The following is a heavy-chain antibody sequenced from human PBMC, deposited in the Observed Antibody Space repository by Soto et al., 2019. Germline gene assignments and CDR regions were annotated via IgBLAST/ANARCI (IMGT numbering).Heavy chain of an antibody. D-gene: IGHD6-13*01. CDR3: AKRQGIGAAAKNFDF. V-gene: IGHV3-23*01. CDR2: ISDSGGLT. Sequence: EVQLLESGGGLVQPGGSLRLSCAASGFTFSNHAMSWVHQAPGKGLEWVSGISDSGGLTYYADSVKGRFSMSRDNSKNTLYLQMKNLRAEDTAVYFCAKRQGIGAAAKNFDFWGQGTLVTVSS. J-gene: IGHJ4*02. CDR1: GFTFSNHA.